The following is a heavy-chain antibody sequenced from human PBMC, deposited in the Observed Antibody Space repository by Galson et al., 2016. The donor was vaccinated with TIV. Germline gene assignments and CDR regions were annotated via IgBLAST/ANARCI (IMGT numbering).Heavy chain of an antibody. CDR2: ISDGGDT. CDR1: GLSVSLNY. D-gene: IGHD1-26*01. Sequence: SLRLSCAASGLSVSLNYMTWVRQPPGKGLEWVSLISDGGDTFYSDSVKGRFTISRDNSKNILYLQMKSLRVEDTAVYYCARDRIVDATYYNYYFGMDVWGQGTAVTVSS. J-gene: IGHJ6*02. V-gene: IGHV3-66*02. CDR3: ARDRIVDATYYNYYFGMDV.